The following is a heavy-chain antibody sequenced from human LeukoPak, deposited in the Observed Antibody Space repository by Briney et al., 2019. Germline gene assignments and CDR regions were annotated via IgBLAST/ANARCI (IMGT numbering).Heavy chain of an antibody. J-gene: IGHJ4*02. CDR1: GFTVSSNY. CDR2: IWYDGSNK. D-gene: IGHD1-26*01. V-gene: IGHV3-33*08. Sequence: GGSLRLSCAASGFTVSSNYMSWVRQAPGKGLEWVAVIWYDGSNKYYADSVKGRFTISRDNSKNTLYLQMNSLRAEDTAVYYCARDGGELVSDYWGQGTLVTVSS. CDR3: ARDGGELVSDY.